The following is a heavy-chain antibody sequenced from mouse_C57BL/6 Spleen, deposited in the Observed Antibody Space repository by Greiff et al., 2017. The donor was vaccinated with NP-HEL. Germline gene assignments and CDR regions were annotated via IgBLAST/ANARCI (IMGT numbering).Heavy chain of an antibody. Sequence: QVQLQQPGTELVKPGASVTLSCKASGYTFTSYWMHWVKQRPGQGLEWIGNINPSNGGTNYNEKFKSKATLTVDKSSSTAYMQLSSLTSEDSAVYYCARSPYYYGSSHWYFDVWGTGTTVTVSS. CDR1: GYTFTSYW. V-gene: IGHV1-53*01. J-gene: IGHJ1*03. CDR2: INPSNGGT. D-gene: IGHD1-1*01. CDR3: ARSPYYYGSSHWYFDV.